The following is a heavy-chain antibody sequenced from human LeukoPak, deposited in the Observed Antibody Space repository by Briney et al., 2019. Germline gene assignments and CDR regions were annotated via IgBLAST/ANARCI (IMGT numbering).Heavy chain of an antibody. Sequence: GGSLRLSCAASGFTFSTYSMNWVRQAPGKGLEWVSSISSSSSYIYYADSVKGRFTISRDNAKNSLYLQMNSLRAEDTAVYYCATPGPSSGPAFDYWGQGTLVTVSS. D-gene: IGHD3-22*01. CDR1: GFTFSTYS. V-gene: IGHV3-21*01. J-gene: IGHJ4*02. CDR3: ATPGPSSGPAFDY. CDR2: ISSSSSYI.